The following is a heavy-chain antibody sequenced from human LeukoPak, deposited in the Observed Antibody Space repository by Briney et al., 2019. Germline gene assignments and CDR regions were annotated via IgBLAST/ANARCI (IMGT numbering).Heavy chain of an antibody. CDR2: ISSSSITT. V-gene: IGHV3-48*01. CDR3: AKYGGHPLPHYYLDY. Sequence: GGSLRLSCAASGFTFSSYSMNWVRKAQGEGVGWVSYISSSSITTSYADSVGGRFTISRDNTNNTLFLQMNSLRAEDTAVYYSAKYGGHPLPHYYLDYWGQGTQVTVSS. J-gene: IGHJ4*02. CDR1: GFTFSSYS. D-gene: IGHD3-16*01.